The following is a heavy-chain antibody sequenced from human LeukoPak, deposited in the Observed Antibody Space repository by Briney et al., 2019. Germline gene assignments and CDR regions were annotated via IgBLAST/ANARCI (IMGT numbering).Heavy chain of an antibody. V-gene: IGHV1-3*04. D-gene: IGHD1-7*01. Sequence: GASVKVSCKASGYTFTKYAMHWVRQAPGQRLEWMGWINTGNSDTKYSQKFQGRVTITRNTSISTAYMELSSLRSEDTAVYYCARRSHRVLELRFGRRGAWFDPWGQGTLVTVSS. CDR1: GYTFTKYA. CDR3: ARRSHRVLELRFGRRGAWFDP. J-gene: IGHJ5*02. CDR2: INTGNSDT.